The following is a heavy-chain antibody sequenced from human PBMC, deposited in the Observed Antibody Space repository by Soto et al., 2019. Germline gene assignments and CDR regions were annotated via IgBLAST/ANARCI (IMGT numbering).Heavy chain of an antibody. D-gene: IGHD7-27*01. CDR3: ASAGEHHAFDL. J-gene: IGHJ3*01. Sequence: ASVKVSCKASGYTFTSYDINWVRQATGQGLEWMGWMNPNSGNTGYAQKFRGRVTMTRNTPISTAYMELSCLRAEDTAVYYCASAGEHHAFDLWGQGTMGTVSS. CDR1: GYTFTSYD. V-gene: IGHV1-8*01. CDR2: MNPNSGNT.